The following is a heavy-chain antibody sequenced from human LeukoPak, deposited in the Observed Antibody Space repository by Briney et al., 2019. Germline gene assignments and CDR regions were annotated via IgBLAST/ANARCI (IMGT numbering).Heavy chain of an antibody. V-gene: IGHV3-23*01. D-gene: IGHD6-19*01. CDR2: ISGSGDST. CDR3: AKRLYSSGGDYFDY. J-gene: IGHJ4*02. CDR1: GFTFSNHA. Sequence: GGSLRLPCAASGFTFSNHAMSWVRQAPGKGLERVSGISGSGDSTYYADSVKGRFTISRDNSKNTLYLQMNSLRAEDTAVYYCAKRLYSSGGDYFDYWGQGTLLTVSS.